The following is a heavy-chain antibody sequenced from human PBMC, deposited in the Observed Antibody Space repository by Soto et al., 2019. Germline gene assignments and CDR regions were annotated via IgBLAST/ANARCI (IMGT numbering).Heavy chain of an antibody. CDR2: TYYRSKWYS. CDR3: ARAAYSGSYQGYFDY. V-gene: IGHV6-1*01. Sequence: SQTLSLTCAISGDSVSSNSATWNWIRQSPSRGLEWLGRTYYRSKWYSDYAVSVKSRITINPDTSKKQFSLQLNSVTPEDTAFFYCARAAYSGSYQGYFDYWGQGTLVTVSS. J-gene: IGHJ4*02. D-gene: IGHD1-26*01. CDR1: GDSVSSNSAT.